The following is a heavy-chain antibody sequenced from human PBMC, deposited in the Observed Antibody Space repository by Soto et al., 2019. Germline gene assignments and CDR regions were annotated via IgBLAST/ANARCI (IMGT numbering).Heavy chain of an antibody. J-gene: IGHJ4*02. CDR1: GGSISSGDYY. CDR2: IYYSGST. Sequence: SSETLSLTCTVSGGSISSGDYYWSWIRQPPGKGLEWIGYIYYSGSTYYNPSLKSRVTISVDTSKNQFSLKLSSVTAADTAVYYCAREGDYYDSSGYYPFDYWGQGTLVTVYS. D-gene: IGHD3-22*01. V-gene: IGHV4-30-4*01. CDR3: AREGDYYDSSGYYPFDY.